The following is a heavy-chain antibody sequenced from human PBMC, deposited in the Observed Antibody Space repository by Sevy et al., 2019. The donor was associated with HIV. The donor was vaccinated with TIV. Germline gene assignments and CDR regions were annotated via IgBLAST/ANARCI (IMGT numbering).Heavy chain of an antibody. D-gene: IGHD3-22*01. V-gene: IGHV3-30-3*01. CDR3: AREYYYDSSVLYGMDV. J-gene: IGHJ6*02. CDR1: GFTFSSYA. Sequence: LSLTCAASGFTFSSYAMHWVRQAPGKGLEWVAVISYDGSNKYYAESVKGRFTISRDNSKNTLYLQLNSLRAEDTAVYYCAREYYYDSSVLYGMDVLCQRTTVTVSS. CDR2: ISYDGSNK.